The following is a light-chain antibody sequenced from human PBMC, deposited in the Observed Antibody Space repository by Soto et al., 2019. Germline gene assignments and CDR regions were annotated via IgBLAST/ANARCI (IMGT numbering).Light chain of an antibody. CDR3: SSYTSRSRGVI. J-gene: IGLJ2*01. V-gene: IGLV2-14*01. CDR2: EVN. Sequence: QSALTQPASVSGSPGQSITISCTGTSSDVGGFNYVSWYQQHPGKAPKLMIYEVNTRPSGVSNRFSGSKSGNTASLTISGLQAEDEADYHCSSYTSRSRGVIFGGGTKLTVL. CDR1: SSDVGGFNY.